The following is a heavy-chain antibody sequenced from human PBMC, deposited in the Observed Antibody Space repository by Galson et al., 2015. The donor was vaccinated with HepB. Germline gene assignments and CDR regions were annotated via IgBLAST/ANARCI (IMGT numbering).Heavy chain of an antibody. CDR1: GFTFSSYA. CDR2: ISYDGSNK. CDR3: ARDWYSSSSVRGAFDI. Sequence: SLRLSCAASGFTFSSYAMHWVRQAPGKGLEWVAVISYDGSNKYYADSVKGRFTISRDNSKNTLYLQMNSLRAEDTAVYYCARDWYSSSSVRGAFDIWGQGTMVTVSS. J-gene: IGHJ3*02. V-gene: IGHV3-30-3*01. D-gene: IGHD6-6*01.